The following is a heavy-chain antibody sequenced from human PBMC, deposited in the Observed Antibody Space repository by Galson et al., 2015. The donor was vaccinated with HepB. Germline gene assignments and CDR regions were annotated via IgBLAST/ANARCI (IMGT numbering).Heavy chain of an antibody. J-gene: IGHJ4*02. Sequence: SLRLSCAASGFTFSSYSMNWVRQAPGKGLEWVSSISSSSSYIYYADSVKGRFTISRDNAKNSLYLQMNSLRAEDTAVYYCARDLGGGNRIWFGESTGTDIDYWGQGALVTVSS. D-gene: IGHD3-10*01. CDR2: ISSSSSYI. CDR3: ARDLGGGNRIWFGESTGTDIDY. CDR1: GFTFSSYS. V-gene: IGHV3-21*01.